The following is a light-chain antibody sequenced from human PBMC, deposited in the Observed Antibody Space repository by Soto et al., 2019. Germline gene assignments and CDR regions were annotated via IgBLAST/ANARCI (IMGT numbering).Light chain of an antibody. Sequence: DIQMTQSPSTLSASVGDRVTITCRASESISTWLAWYQQKPGKSPKLLIYGASNLERGVPSRFSGSGSGTEFTPTISSLRPDDFSTYYCQQYNSFSYTFGPGTKVEIK. J-gene: IGKJ2*01. V-gene: IGKV1-5*01. CDR2: GAS. CDR3: QQYNSFSYT. CDR1: ESISTW.